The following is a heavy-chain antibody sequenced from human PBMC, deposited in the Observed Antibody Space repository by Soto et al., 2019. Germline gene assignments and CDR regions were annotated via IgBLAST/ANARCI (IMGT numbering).Heavy chain of an antibody. CDR3: ARIRYCSGGSCLYFQH. CDR2: IDPSDSYT. Sequence: GESLKISCKGSGYSFTSHWISWVRQMPGKGLEWMGRIDPSDSYTNYSPSFQGHVTISADKSISTAYLQWSSLKASDTAMYYCARIRYCSGGSCLYFQHWGQGTLVTVSS. CDR1: GYSFTSHW. D-gene: IGHD2-15*01. V-gene: IGHV5-10-1*01. J-gene: IGHJ1*01.